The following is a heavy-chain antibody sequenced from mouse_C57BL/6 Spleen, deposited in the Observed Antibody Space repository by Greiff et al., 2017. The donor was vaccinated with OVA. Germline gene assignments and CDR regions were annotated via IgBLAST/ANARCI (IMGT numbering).Heavy chain of an antibody. CDR1: GYTFTTYP. V-gene: IGHV1-47*01. D-gene: IGHD2-4*01. Sequence: VQLQQSGAELVKPGASVKMSCKASGYTFTTYPIEWMKQNHGKSLEWIGNFPPYNDDTKYNEKFKGKATLTVEKSSSTVYLELSRLTSADSAVYYCARGQGYYDYDGGRFDDWGQGTTLTVSS. CDR2: FPPYNDDT. J-gene: IGHJ2*01. CDR3: ARGQGYYDYDGGRFDD.